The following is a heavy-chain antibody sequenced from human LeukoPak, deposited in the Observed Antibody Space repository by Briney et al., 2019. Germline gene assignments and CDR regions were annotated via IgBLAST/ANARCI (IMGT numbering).Heavy chain of an antibody. Sequence: GGSLRLSCAASGFTFSSYSMSWVRQAPGKGLEWVSSISSSSSYIYYADSVKGRFTISRDNAKNSLYLQMNSLRAEDTAVYYCAREGPYYYGSGSYLYYYYGMDVWGKGTTVTVSS. V-gene: IGHV3-21*01. D-gene: IGHD3-10*01. CDR2: ISSSSSYI. CDR1: GFTFSSYS. CDR3: AREGPYYYGSGSYLYYYYGMDV. J-gene: IGHJ6*04.